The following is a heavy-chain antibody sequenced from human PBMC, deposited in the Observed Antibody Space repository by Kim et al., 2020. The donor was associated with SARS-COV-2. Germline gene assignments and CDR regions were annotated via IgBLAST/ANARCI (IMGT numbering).Heavy chain of an antibody. J-gene: IGHJ4*02. V-gene: IGHV3-23*01. Sequence: GGSLRLSCAASGFTFSSYAMSWVRQAPGKGLAWVSASSGSGGSTYYADTLKGRFTISRDNSKNTLYLQMNSLRAEDTAVYYCAKTDDSSGFYGAAFDYWGQGTLVTVSS. CDR2: SSGSGGST. D-gene: IGHD3-22*01. CDR3: AKTDDSSGFYGAAFDY. CDR1: GFTFSSYA.